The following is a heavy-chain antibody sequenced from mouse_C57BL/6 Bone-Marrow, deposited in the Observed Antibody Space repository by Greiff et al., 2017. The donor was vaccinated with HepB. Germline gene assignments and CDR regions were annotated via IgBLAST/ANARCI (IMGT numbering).Heavy chain of an antibody. D-gene: IGHD2-3*01. CDR1: GFTFSDYG. V-gene: IGHV5-17*01. CDR2: ISSGSSTI. J-gene: IGHJ1*03. Sequence: DVQLVESGGGLVKPGGSLKLSCAASGFTFSDYGMHWVRQAPEKGLEWVAYISSGSSTIYYADTVKGRFTISRDNAKNTLFLQMTSLRSEDTAMYYCARDGYDYWYFDVWGTGTTVTVSS. CDR3: ARDGYDYWYFDV.